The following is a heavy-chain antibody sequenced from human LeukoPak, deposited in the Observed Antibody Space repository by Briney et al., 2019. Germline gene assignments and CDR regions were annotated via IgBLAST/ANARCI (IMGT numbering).Heavy chain of an antibody. CDR1: GFTFSSYS. CDR2: ISSSSSYI. CDR3: AKVSPISPSGYLDY. V-gene: IGHV3-21*01. J-gene: IGHJ4*02. Sequence: GGSLRLSCAASGFTFSSYSMNWVRQAPGKGLEWVSSISSSSSYIYYADSVKGRFTISRDNSKNTLFLQMNSPRDEDTAIYYCAKVSPISPSGYLDYWGQGTPVTVSS. D-gene: IGHD3-3*01.